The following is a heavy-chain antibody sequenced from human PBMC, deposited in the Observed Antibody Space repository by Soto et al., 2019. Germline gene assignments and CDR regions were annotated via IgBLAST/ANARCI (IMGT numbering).Heavy chain of an antibody. V-gene: IGHV3-33*06. J-gene: IGHJ3*02. CDR1: GFTFSSYG. CDR3: AKRPYSSGWYVDAFDI. D-gene: IGHD6-19*01. Sequence: LPGGSRRLSCAASGFTFSSYGMHWVRQAPGKGLEWVAVIWYDGSNKYYADSAKGRFTISRDNSKNTLYLQMNSLRAEDTAVYYCAKRPYSSGWYVDAFDIWGQGTMVTVSS. CDR2: IWYDGSNK.